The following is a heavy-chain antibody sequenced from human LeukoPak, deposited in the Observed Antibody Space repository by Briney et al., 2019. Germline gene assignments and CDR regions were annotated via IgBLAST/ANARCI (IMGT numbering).Heavy chain of an antibody. CDR1: EFTFSAYS. V-gene: IGHV3-48*01. J-gene: IGHJ3*01. CDR3: ARGWRPRLSAFDV. D-gene: IGHD3-3*01. Sequence: HAGGSLRLSCAASEFTFSAYSMNWVRQAPGKGLEWVSYISSSSSTIHYAVSVKGRFTISRDNANNSLYLQMNSLRAEDTAVYYCARGWRPRLSAFDVWGQGAMVTVSS. CDR2: ISSSSSTI.